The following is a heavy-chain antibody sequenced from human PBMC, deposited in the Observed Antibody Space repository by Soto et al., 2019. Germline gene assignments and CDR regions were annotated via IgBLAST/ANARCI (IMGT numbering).Heavy chain of an antibody. J-gene: IGHJ4*01. Sequence: ASVKVSCKVSGNSLSKLSMYWVRQAPGKGLECMGGIDRQHGELVYAKGLQGRLTMTEDTPTDTVYMELSSLRSEDTAVYFCAAVHLPPYEFEFAGVVAGAFDYRGHGTPFTVSS. V-gene: IGHV1-24*01. CDR2: IDRQHGEL. D-gene: IGHD3-16*02. CDR3: AAVHLPPYEFEFAGVVAGAFDY. CDR1: GNSLSKLS.